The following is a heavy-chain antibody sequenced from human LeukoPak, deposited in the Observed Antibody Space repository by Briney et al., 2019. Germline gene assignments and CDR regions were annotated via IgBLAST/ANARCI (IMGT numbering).Heavy chain of an antibody. J-gene: IGHJ4*02. CDR1: GFTFSSYW. D-gene: IGHD3-22*01. CDR2: IKQDGSEK. CDR3: ARANYYDSSGYPSLVDY. Sequence: GGSLRLSCAASGFTFSSYWMSWVRQAPGKGLEWVANIKQDGSEKYYVDSVKGRFTISRDNAKNSLYLQMNSLRAEDTAVYYCARANYYDSSGYPSLVDYWGQGTLVTVSS. V-gene: IGHV3-7*04.